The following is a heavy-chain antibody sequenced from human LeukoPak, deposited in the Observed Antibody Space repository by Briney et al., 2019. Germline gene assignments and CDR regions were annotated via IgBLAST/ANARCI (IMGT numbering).Heavy chain of an antibody. D-gene: IGHD3-16*01. J-gene: IGHJ6*02. CDR1: GGSISGFY. CDR3: AKFGLYYNMDV. CDR2: IHYSGST. Sequence: KPSETLSLTCAVSGGSISGFYWNWIRQPPGKGLEFIGQIHYSGSTDYNPSLKSRITMSVDTSNNQFFLSLNSVTAADTAVYYCAKFGLYYNMDVWGQGTTVTVSS. V-gene: IGHV4-59*03.